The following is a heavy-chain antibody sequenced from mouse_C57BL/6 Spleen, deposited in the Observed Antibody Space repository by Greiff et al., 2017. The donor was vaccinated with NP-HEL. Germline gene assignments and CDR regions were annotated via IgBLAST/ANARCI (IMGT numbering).Heavy chain of an antibody. CDR2: IRSKSNNYAT. CDR3: VRHDYDEGYYAMDY. J-gene: IGHJ4*01. Sequence: DVQLQESGGGLVQPKGSLKLSCAASGFSFNTYAMNWVRQAPGKGLEWVARIRSKSNNYATYYADSVKDRFTISRDDSESMLYLQMNNLKTEDTAMYYCVRHDYDEGYYAMDYWGQGTSVTVSS. CDR1: GFSFNTYA. D-gene: IGHD2-4*01. V-gene: IGHV10-1*01.